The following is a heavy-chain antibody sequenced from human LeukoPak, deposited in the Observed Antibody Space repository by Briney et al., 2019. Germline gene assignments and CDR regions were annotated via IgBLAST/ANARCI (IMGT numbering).Heavy chain of an antibody. V-gene: IGHV3-21*01. J-gene: IGHJ6*03. Sequence: PGGSLRLSCAASGFTFSSYSMNWVRQAPGKGLEWVSSISSSSSYIYYADSVKGRFTISRDNAKNSLYLQMNSLRAEDTAVYYCARRRGYYGSGATMDVWGKGTTVTISS. CDR3: ARRRGYYGSGATMDV. CDR1: GFTFSSYS. D-gene: IGHD3-10*01. CDR2: ISSSSSYI.